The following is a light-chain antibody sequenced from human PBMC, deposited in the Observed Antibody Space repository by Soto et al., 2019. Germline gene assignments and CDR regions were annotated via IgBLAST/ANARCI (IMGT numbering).Light chain of an antibody. CDR1: QSIGYW. J-gene: IGKJ1*01. CDR2: AAS. Sequence: DIQLTQSPSFLSASVGDRFTITCRASQSIGYWLAWYQQKPGKAPNLLIYAASSLETGVPSRFSGSGSGTEFTLSISSLQPDDSASYYCQQYNSYSKTFGQGTKVDIK. CDR3: QQYNSYSKT. V-gene: IGKV1-5*01.